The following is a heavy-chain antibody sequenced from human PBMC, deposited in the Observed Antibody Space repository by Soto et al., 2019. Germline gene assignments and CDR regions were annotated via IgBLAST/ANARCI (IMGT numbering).Heavy chain of an antibody. CDR1: GYTFTSYG. D-gene: IGHD5-18*01. V-gene: IGHV1-18*01. CDR2: ISAYNGNT. CDR3: APKEERRYSLT. J-gene: IGHJ5*02. Sequence: GASVKVSCKASGYTFTSYGISWVRQAPGQGLEWMGWISAYNGNTNYAQKLQGRITMTTETSTSTAYMELRSLRSDDTAVYYCAPKEERRYSLTWGQGTLVTVYS.